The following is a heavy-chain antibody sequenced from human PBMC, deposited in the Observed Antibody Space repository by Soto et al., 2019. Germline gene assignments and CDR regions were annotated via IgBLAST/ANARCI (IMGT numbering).Heavy chain of an antibody. D-gene: IGHD3-16*01. J-gene: IGHJ4*02. CDR1: GFTFSTYA. V-gene: IGHV3-23*01. Sequence: VGPLNLSCEASGFTFSTYAMPWVRQAPGKGREWVSAISGGDGSPSYADSVKGRFTISRDNSKNTLYLHMNSLRADDTAAYYCAKWHTYNYDSLAFSGFDCWGQGTQVTVSS. CDR3: AKWHTYNYDSLAFSGFDC. CDR2: ISGGDGSP.